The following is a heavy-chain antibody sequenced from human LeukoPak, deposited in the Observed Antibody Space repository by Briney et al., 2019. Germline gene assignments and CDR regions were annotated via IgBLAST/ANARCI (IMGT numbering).Heavy chain of an antibody. CDR3: ARGAYCSSTSCRLDY. D-gene: IGHD2-2*01. CDR2: IIPIFGIA. CDR1: GGTFSSYA. Sequence: SVKVSCKASGGTFSSYAISWARQAPGQGLEWMGRIIPIFGIANYAQKFQGRVTITADKSTSTAYMELSSLRSEDTAVYYCARGAYCSSTSCRLDYWGQGTLVTVSS. V-gene: IGHV1-69*04. J-gene: IGHJ4*02.